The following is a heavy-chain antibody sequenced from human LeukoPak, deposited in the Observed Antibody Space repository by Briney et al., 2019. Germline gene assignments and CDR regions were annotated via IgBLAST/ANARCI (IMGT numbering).Heavy chain of an antibody. D-gene: IGHD5-24*01. CDR1: GFTFSSYS. Sequence: GGSLRLSCAASGFTFSSYSMNWVRQAPGKGLEWVSSISSSSSYIYYADSVKGRFTISRDNAKNSLYLKMNSLRAEDTAVYYCARRGEEMATITDYYYYMDVWGKGTTVTVSS. V-gene: IGHV3-21*01. J-gene: IGHJ6*03. CDR2: ISSSSSYI. CDR3: ARRGEEMATITDYYYYMDV.